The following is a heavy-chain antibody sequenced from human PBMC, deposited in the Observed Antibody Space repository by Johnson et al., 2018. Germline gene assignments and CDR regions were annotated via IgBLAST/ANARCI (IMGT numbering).Heavy chain of an antibody. CDR2: IKQDGSEK. J-gene: IGHJ3*02. CDR3: ASGYYASSGYLLGVPSDAFDS. Sequence: VQLVESGGGLVQPGGSLRLSCAASGFTFSSYWMSWVRQAPGKGLEWVANIKQDGSEKYYVDSVKGRFTISRDNAKNSLYLQMNSRRAEDTAVYYCASGYYASSGYLLGVPSDAFDSWGQGTMVTVSS. V-gene: IGHV3-7*01. D-gene: IGHD3-22*01. CDR1: GFTFSSYW.